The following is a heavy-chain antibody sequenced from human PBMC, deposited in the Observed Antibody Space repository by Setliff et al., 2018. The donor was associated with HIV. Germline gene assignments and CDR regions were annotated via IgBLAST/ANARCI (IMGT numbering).Heavy chain of an antibody. V-gene: IGHV4-34*01. CDR3: ARRKAGWGELFGNWFDP. D-gene: IGHD3-10*01. CDR2: INHSGST. J-gene: IGHJ5*02. Sequence: SETLSLTCAVYGGSFSGYYWSWIRQPPGKGLEWIGEINHSGSTNYNPSLKSRVTISVDTSKNQFSLKLSSVTAADTAVYYCARRKAGWGELFGNWFDPWGQGTLVTVSS. CDR1: GGSFSGYY.